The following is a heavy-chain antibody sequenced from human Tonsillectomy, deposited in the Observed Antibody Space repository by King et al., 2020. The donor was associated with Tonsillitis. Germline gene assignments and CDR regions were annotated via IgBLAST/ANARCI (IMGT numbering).Heavy chain of an antibody. Sequence: QLQESGPGPVKPSETLSLTCTVSGGSISSYYWSWIRQPPGKGLEWIGYIYYSGSTNYNPSLKSRVTLSVDTSKNQCSLKLISVTAADTAVYYCARRRGIVGAVPADNFDIWGQRTVVTVSS. V-gene: IGHV4-59*08. CDR3: ARRRGIVGAVPADNFDI. CDR2: IYYSGST. D-gene: IGHD1-26*01. J-gene: IGHJ3*02. CDR1: GGSISSYY.